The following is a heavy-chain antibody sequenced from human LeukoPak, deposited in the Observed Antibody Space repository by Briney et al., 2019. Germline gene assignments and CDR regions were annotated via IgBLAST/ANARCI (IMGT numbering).Heavy chain of an antibody. J-gene: IGHJ4*02. Sequence: GGSLRLSCAASGFTFSSYGMHWVRQAPGKGLEWVAVISYDGSNKYYADSVKGRFTISRDNSKNTLYLQMNSLRAEDTAVYYCAKDLSSSVWSGYYCDYWGQGTLVTVSS. CDR1: GFTFSSYG. D-gene: IGHD3-3*01. CDR3: AKDLSSSVWSGYYCDY. V-gene: IGHV3-30*18. CDR2: ISYDGSNK.